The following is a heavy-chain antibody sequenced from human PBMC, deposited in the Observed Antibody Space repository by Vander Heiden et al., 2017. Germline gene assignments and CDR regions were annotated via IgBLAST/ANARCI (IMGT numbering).Heavy chain of an antibody. V-gene: IGHV3-33*01. CDR1: GFTLSGYV. D-gene: IGHD3-16*01. CDR2: IWYDGSDK. CDR3: GGFSVGGDY. J-gene: IGHJ4*02. Sequence: QVQLVESGGGLVQPGRSVRLTCPASGFTLSGYVMHWVRQAPGKGLECVAVIWYDGSDKYYADSVKGRFTISRDNSKNTLYLQMSSLRDEDTAVYYCGGFSVGGDYWGQGTLVTVSS.